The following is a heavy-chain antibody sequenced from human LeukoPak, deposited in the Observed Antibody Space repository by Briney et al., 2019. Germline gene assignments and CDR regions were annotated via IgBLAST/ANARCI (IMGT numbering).Heavy chain of an antibody. Sequence: PGASLRLSCAASGFTFSSYAMSWVRQAPGKGLEWVSAISGSGGSTYYADSVKGRFTISRDNSKNTLYLQMNSLRAEDTAVYYCAKTPPYDFWSGPQVWFFDFLGQGTLVNVSP. CDR3: AKTPPYDFWSGPQVWFFDF. CDR2: ISGSGGST. J-gene: IGHJ4*02. D-gene: IGHD3-3*01. V-gene: IGHV3-23*01. CDR1: GFTFSSYA.